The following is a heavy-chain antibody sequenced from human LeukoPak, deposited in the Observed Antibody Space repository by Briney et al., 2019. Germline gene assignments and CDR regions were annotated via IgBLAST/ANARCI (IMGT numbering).Heavy chain of an antibody. D-gene: IGHD3-9*01. CDR1: GFTINHAW. V-gene: IGHV3-15*01. CDR2: IQSNTDGGIA. Sequence: GGSLRLSCTVRGFTINHAWKTRVRQSPGKGLEPVGRIQSNTDGGIADYAAPVKGRFTISRDDSKNMLYLQMNSLKIDDTAVYYCDAFIFDYKTNILRWSQGTQVTVSS. CDR3: DAFIFDYKTNILR. J-gene: IGHJ4*02.